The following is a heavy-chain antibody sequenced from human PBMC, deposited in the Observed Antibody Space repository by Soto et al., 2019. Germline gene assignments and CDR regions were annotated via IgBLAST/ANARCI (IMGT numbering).Heavy chain of an antibody. CDR2: ISAHNGNT. CDR3: ARGRYGDS. Sequence: QVHLVPSRAEVKKPGASVKVSCKGSGYDFTTYGLTWVRHAPGQGLEWMAWISAHNGNTYYAQKRQGRVTVTRDTSTSTAYMELRSRRCDDAAVYYGARGRYGDSGGQGALFPVS. J-gene: IGHJ4*02. CDR1: GYDFTTYG. D-gene: IGHD1-1*01. V-gene: IGHV1-18*01.